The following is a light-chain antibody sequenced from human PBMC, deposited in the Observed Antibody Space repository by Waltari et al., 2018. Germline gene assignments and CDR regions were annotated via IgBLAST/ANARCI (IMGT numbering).Light chain of an antibody. V-gene: IGKV3-15*01. Sequence: DIVMTQSPATLSVSPGERATLSCRASPSVGTNLAWYQKRPGQAPRLLLYGASSRATGIPARFSGSGSGTDFTLTINSLQPEDFALYYCQQYHNWPPWAFGQGTKVEIK. J-gene: IGKJ1*01. CDR3: QQYHNWPPWA. CDR2: GAS. CDR1: PSVGTN.